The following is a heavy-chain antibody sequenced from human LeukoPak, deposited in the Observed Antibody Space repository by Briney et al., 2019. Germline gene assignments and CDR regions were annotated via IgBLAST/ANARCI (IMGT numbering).Heavy chain of an antibody. D-gene: IGHD4-17*01. CDR3: ARYGRRIRPFDP. Sequence: SETLSLTCAVYGGSFSGFYWSWIRQPPGKGLEWIGEINHSGSTNYNPSLKSRVTISVDTSKNQFSLKLSSVTAADTAVYYCARYGRRIRPFDPWGQGTLVTVSS. CDR1: GGSFSGFY. CDR2: INHSGST. V-gene: IGHV4-34*01. J-gene: IGHJ5*02.